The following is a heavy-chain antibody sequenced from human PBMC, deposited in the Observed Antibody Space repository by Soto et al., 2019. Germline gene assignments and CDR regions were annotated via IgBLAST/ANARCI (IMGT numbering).Heavy chain of an antibody. CDR2: INHSGST. CDR1: GGSFSGYY. J-gene: IGHJ6*02. Sequence: SETLSLTCAVYGGSFSGYYWSWIRQPPGKGLEWIGEINHSGSTNYNPSLKSRVTISVDTSKNQFSLKLSSVTAADTAVYYCARALPTTKENNYPYYYGMDVWGQGTTVTVSS. D-gene: IGHD4-4*01. CDR3: ARALPTTKENNYPYYYGMDV. V-gene: IGHV4-34*01.